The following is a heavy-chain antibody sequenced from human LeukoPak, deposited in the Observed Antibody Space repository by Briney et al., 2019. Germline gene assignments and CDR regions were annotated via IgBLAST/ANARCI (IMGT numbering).Heavy chain of an antibody. V-gene: IGHV3-21*04. CDR2: ISSSSSYI. CDR3: AKGGSSSLTRLDY. J-gene: IGHJ4*02. D-gene: IGHD6-13*01. CDR1: GFTFSSYS. Sequence: GGSLRLSCAASGFTFSSYSMNWVRQAPGKGLEWVSSISSSSSYIYYADSVKGRFTISRDNSKNTLYLQMNSLRAEDTAVYYCAKGGSSSLTRLDYWGQGTLVTVSS.